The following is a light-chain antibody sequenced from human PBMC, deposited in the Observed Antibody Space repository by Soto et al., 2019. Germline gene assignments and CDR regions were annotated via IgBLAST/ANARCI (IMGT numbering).Light chain of an antibody. Sequence: DIQMPQSPSSLSASVGDRVTITCRASQTISSYLNWYQQKPGKAPKLLIYAASILQNGVPSRFSGSGSGTDFTLTISSLQPEDFASYYCQQSHSIPYTFGQGTKLEIK. CDR3: QQSHSIPYT. J-gene: IGKJ2*01. V-gene: IGKV1-39*01. CDR1: QTISSY. CDR2: AAS.